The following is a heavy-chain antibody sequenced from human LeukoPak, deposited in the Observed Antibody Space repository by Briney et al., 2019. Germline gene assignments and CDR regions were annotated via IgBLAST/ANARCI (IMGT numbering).Heavy chain of an antibody. CDR3: ARGFGSGTSPFDN. CDR2: IYVTDLI. V-gene: IGHV4-4*07. D-gene: IGHD3-10*01. J-gene: IGHJ4*02. CDR1: GGLIWSNY. Sequence: SETLSLTSTVSGGLIWSNYWSWIRQARGKGLEWIGRIYVTDLINYNPSLESRVTISVDMSKNQLSLNLTSVTAADTAIYYCARGFGSGTSPFDNWGRGTLVTVSS.